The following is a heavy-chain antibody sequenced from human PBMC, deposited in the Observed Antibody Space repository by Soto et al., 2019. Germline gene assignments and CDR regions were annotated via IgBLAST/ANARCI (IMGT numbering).Heavy chain of an antibody. CDR2: ISSSGSTI. Sequence: GGSLRLSCAASGFTFSDYYMSWIRQAPGKGLEWVSYISSSGSTIYYVDLVKGQFTISRDNAKNSLYLQMNSLRAEDTAVYYCARRGVPAATFDAFDIWGQGTMVTVSS. J-gene: IGHJ3*02. D-gene: IGHD2-2*01. CDR1: GFTFSDYY. CDR3: ARRGVPAATFDAFDI. V-gene: IGHV3-11*01.